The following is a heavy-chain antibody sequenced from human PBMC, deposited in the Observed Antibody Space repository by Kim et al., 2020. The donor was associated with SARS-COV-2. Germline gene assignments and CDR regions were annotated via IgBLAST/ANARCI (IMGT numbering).Heavy chain of an antibody. CDR2: IYHTGRT. Sequence: SETLSLTCTVSGGSITNSRLYWAWIRQPPGKGLEWIGNIYHTGRTNYNPSLESRVTLSVDTSKNHFSLSLTSVSAADTAVYYCASWDSSAYYGGFDPWG. J-gene: IGHJ5*02. CDR3: ASWDSSAYYGGFDP. CDR1: GGSITNSRLY. D-gene: IGHD3-22*01. V-gene: IGHV4-39*02.